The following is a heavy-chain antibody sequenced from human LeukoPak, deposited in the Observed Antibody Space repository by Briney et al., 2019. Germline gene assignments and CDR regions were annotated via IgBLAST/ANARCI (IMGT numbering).Heavy chain of an antibody. CDR2: INHSGST. J-gene: IGHJ4*02. Sequence: SETLSLTCAVYGGSFSGYYWSWIRQPPGKGLEWIGEINHSGSTNYNPSLKSRVTISVDTPKNQFSLKLSSVTAADTAVYYCAREDTAMGLAPFDYWGQGTLVTVSS. CDR3: AREDTAMGLAPFDY. CDR1: GGSFSGYY. D-gene: IGHD5-18*01. V-gene: IGHV4-34*01.